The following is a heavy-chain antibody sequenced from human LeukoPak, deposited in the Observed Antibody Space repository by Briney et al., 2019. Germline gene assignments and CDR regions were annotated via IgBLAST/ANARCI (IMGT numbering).Heavy chain of an antibody. V-gene: IGHV1-46*01. CDR1: GYTFTSYY. D-gene: IGHD1-26*01. CDR3: ARDQFLGGGATTYYYYYYMDV. CDR2: INPSGGST. Sequence: ASVKVSCKASGYTFTSYYMHWVRQAPGQGLEWMGIINPSGGSTSYAQRFQGRVAMTRDTSISTAYMELSRLRSDDTAVYYRARDQFLGGGATTYYYYYYMDVWGKGTTVTISS. J-gene: IGHJ6*03.